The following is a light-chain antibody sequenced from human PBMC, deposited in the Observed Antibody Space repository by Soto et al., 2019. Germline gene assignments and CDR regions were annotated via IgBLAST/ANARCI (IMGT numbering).Light chain of an antibody. V-gene: IGLV2-8*01. CDR2: EVT. Sequence: QSALTQPPSASGSPGQSVTISCSGTSSDVGRYNYVSWYQHHPGKAPQLMIFEVTKRPAGVPDRFSGSKSGNTASLTGSGLQAEDEADYYCSSYGGSNNLVFGGGTKLTVL. J-gene: IGLJ3*02. CDR1: SSDVGRYNY. CDR3: SSYGGSNNLV.